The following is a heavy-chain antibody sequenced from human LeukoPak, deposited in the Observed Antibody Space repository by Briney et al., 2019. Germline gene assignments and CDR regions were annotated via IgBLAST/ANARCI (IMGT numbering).Heavy chain of an antibody. J-gene: IGHJ6*03. CDR3: ASGSTYYDFWSGSRTALYYYYMDV. CDR2: IIPIYGTA. D-gene: IGHD3-3*01. CDR1: GGTFSSYA. Sequence: SVKVSCKASGGTFSSYAISLVRQAPGQGLEWMGGIIPIYGTANYAQKFRGRVTITADESTSTAYMELSSLRSEDTAVYYCASGSTYYDFWSGSRTALYYYYMDVWGKGTTVTVSS. V-gene: IGHV1-69*13.